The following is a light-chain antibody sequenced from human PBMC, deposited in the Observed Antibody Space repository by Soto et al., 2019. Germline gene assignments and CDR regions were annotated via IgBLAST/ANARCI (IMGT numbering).Light chain of an antibody. Sequence: EIVMTQSPATLSVSPGERATLSCRASQSVSSNLAWYQQKPGQAPRLLIYGASTRATGLPARFSGSGSGTAFTLTLSSLQSEDLAVDYCQQYNSWPSWTFGQGTKVEIK. V-gene: IGKV3-15*01. CDR1: QSVSSN. J-gene: IGKJ1*01. CDR2: GAS. CDR3: QQYNSWPSWT.